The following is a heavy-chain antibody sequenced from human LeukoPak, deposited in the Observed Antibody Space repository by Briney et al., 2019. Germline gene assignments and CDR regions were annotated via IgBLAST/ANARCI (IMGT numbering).Heavy chain of an antibody. J-gene: IGHJ4*02. CDR2: IYSSGTP. V-gene: IGHV3-53*01. D-gene: IGHD2-21*01. Sequence: GGSLRLSCVASGFTVTGNYMNRVRQAPGKGLEWVSTIYSSGTPYYADSVKGRFIISRDKSKNTLFLQMNSLRADDTAVYFCARAPVVVGPGVFFESWGQGTLVTVSA. CDR1: GFTVTGNY. CDR3: ARAPVVVGPGVFFES.